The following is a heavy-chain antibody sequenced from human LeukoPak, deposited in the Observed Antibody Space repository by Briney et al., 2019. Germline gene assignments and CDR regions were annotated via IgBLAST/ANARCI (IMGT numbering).Heavy chain of an antibody. CDR2: ISAYNGST. V-gene: IGHV1-18*01. CDR3: ARDFRLTVRGVILDY. D-gene: IGHD3-10*01. Sequence: ASVKVSCKASGYTFTSYGISWVRQAPGQGLEWMGWISAYNGSTNYAQKLQGRVTMTTDTSTSTAYMELRSLRSDDTAVYYCARDFRLTVRGVILDYWGQGTLVTVSS. J-gene: IGHJ4*02. CDR1: GYTFTSYG.